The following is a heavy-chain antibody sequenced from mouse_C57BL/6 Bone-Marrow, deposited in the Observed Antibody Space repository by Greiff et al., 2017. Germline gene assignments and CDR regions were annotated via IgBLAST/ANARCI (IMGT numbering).Heavy chain of an antibody. J-gene: IGHJ4*01. V-gene: IGHV1-59*01. CDR3: ARRAYGNYAMDY. Sequence: QVQLQQPGAELVRPGTSVKLSCKASGYTFTSYWMHWVKQRLGQGLEWFGVFDPSDSYTNYNQKFKGKATLTVDTSSSTAYMQLSSLTSEDSAVYYCARRAYGNYAMDYWGQGTSVTVSS. D-gene: IGHD2-1*01. CDR2: FDPSDSYT. CDR1: GYTFTSYW.